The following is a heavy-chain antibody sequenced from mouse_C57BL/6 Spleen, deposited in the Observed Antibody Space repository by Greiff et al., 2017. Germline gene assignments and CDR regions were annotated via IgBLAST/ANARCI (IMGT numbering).Heavy chain of an antibody. CDR1: GFNIKDYY. V-gene: IGHV14-2*01. CDR2: IDPEDGET. Sequence: EVKLLESGAELVKPGASVKLSCTASGFNIKDYYMHWVKQRTEQGLEWIGRIDPEDGETKYAPKFQRKATITADTSSNTAYLQLSSLTSEDTAVYYCASWFAYWGQGTLVTVSA. CDR3: ASWFAY. J-gene: IGHJ3*01.